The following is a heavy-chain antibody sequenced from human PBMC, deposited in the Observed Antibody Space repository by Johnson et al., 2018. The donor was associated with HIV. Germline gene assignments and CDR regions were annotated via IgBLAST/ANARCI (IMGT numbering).Heavy chain of an antibody. Sequence: VQLVESGGGLVQPGGSLRLSCAASGFTFSSYDMHWVRQATGKGLEWVSAIGTAGDTYYPGSVKGRFTISRENAKNSLYLQMNSLRAGDTAVDYCARGQRSSWYPVNAFDIWGQGTMVTVSS. J-gene: IGHJ3*02. V-gene: IGHV3-13*01. D-gene: IGHD6-13*01. CDR3: ARGQRSSWYPVNAFDI. CDR2: IGTAGDT. CDR1: GFTFSSYD.